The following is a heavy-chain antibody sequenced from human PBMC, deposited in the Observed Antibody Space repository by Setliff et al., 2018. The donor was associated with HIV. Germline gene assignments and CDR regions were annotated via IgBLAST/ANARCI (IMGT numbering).Heavy chain of an antibody. CDR1: GGSIINYF. CDR3: ARSPGVDTNMAFDY. V-gene: IGHV4-59*01. CDR2: IYYSGST. J-gene: IGHJ4*02. D-gene: IGHD5-18*01. Sequence: PSETLSLTCSVTGGSIINYFWGWIRMPPGKGLEWIGYIYYSGSTDYNPSLKSRVTISVDTSKNQVSLKLNSVTAADTAAYYCARSPGVDTNMAFDYWGQGTLVTV.